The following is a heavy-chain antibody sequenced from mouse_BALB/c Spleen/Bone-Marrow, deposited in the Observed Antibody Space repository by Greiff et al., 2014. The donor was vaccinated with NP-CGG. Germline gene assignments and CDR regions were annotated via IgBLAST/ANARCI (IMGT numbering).Heavy chain of an antibody. CDR1: GYTFSSYW. CDR3: ARELGLRLAY. Sequence: QVQLKQSGAELMKPGASVKISCKATGYTFSSYWIEWVKQRPGHGLEWIGEILPGSGSTNYNEKFKGKATLTADTSSNTAYMQLSSLTSEYSAVYYCARELGLRLAYWGQGTLVTVSA. V-gene: IGHV1-9*01. J-gene: IGHJ3*01. CDR2: ILPGSGST. D-gene: IGHD3-1*01.